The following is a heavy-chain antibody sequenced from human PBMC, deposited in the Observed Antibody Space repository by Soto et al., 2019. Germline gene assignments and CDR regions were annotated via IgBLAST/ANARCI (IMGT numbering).Heavy chain of an antibody. D-gene: IGHD2-21*02. V-gene: IGHV1-69*12. Sequence: QVQLVQSGTEVKNPGSSVRVSCKASGGTFRSYAMSWVRQAPGQGLEWIGGIIPVFGAANYAQKFQGRLTIIADESTSTAYMELRSLRSDDTAVYYCARSDYCGSDCYAFLDNWGQGTLVTVSS. J-gene: IGHJ4*02. CDR3: ARSDYCGSDCYAFLDN. CDR2: IIPVFGAA. CDR1: GGTFRSYA.